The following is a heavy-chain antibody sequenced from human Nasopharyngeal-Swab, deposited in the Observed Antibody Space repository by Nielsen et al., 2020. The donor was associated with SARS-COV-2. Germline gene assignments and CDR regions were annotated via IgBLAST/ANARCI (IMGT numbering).Heavy chain of an antibody. D-gene: IGHD5-12*01. J-gene: IGHJ4*02. CDR3: ARAGYSGYDYPLYYFDY. V-gene: IGHV4-39*02. Sequence: SETLSLTCTVSGGSITSSRHRWGWVRQPPGKGLEWIGQILVNRYTEYHPSVRGRITVYADTSENYFSLRLSSVTAADTAVYYCARAGYSGYDYPLYYFDYWGQGTLVTVSS. CDR2: ILVNRYT. CDR1: GGSITSSRHR.